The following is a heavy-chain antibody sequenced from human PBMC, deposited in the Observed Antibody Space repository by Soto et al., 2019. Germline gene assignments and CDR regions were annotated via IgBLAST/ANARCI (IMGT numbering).Heavy chain of an antibody. CDR1: GFTFSSYW. J-gene: IGHJ2*01. V-gene: IGHV3-74*01. CDR3: ASSSPSGDPVGYFDL. D-gene: IGHD4-17*01. Sequence: EVQLVESGGGLVQPGGSLRLSCAASGFTFSSYWMHWVRQAPGKGLVWVSRINSDGSSTSYADSVKGRFTISRDNAKNTLYLQMNSLRAEDTAVYYCASSSPSGDPVGYFDLWGRGTLVTVSS. CDR2: INSDGSST.